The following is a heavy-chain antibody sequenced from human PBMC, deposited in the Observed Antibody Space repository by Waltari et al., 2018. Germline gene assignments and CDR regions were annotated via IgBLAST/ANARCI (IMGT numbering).Heavy chain of an antibody. J-gene: IGHJ4*02. CDR1: GFTFSNYW. CDR3: ARDRDTMVRGVISQ. CDR2: IKKDGSEK. Sequence: EVQLVESGGGLVQPGGSLRLSCEASGFTFSNYWMSWVRQAPGKGLGGGEKIKKDGSEKYCVEPVKGRFTISRDNAKNSLYLQMNSLRAEDTAVYYCARDRDTMVRGVISQWGQGTLVTVSS. D-gene: IGHD3-10*01. V-gene: IGHV3-7*01.